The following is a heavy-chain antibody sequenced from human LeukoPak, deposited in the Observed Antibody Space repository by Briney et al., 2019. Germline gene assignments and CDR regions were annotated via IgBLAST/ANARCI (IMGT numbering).Heavy chain of an antibody. CDR2: IYSVTT. D-gene: IGHD3-16*01. CDR3: ATGRRGGSFDI. Sequence: PSETLSLTCSVSGGAVTNSNVYWGWIRQPPGKGLDWIGSIYSVTTYYNPSLKSRVAISVDTSDNQFSLNLTSVTAADTAVYYCATGRRGGSFDIWGQGKMVTVFS. J-gene: IGHJ3*02. V-gene: IGHV4-39*07. CDR1: GGAVTNSNVY.